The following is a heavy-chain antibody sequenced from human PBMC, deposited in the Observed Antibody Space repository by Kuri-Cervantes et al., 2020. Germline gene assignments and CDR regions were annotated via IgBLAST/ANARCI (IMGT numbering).Heavy chain of an antibody. CDR3: AREGFYYDSSGRNWFDP. Sequence: LSLTCAASGFTFSRYSMTWVRQAPGEGLEWVSSISSSSSYIYYADSVKGRFTISRDNAKNSLYLQMNSLRAEDTAVYYCAREGFYYDSSGRNWFDPWGQGTLVTVSS. D-gene: IGHD3-22*01. V-gene: IGHV3-21*01. J-gene: IGHJ5*02. CDR2: ISSSSSYI. CDR1: GFTFSRYS.